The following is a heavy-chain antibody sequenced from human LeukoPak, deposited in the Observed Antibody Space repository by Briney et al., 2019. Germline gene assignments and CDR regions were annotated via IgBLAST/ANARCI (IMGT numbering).Heavy chain of an antibody. CDR2: ISHSGST. Sequence: SETLSLTCTVSGGSISSYKWSWIRQTPGKGLEWIGFISHSGSTNYNPSLKSRVTISVDTSKNQFSLNLTSVTAADTAVYYCATSGSYYPFDYRGQGTLVTVSS. D-gene: IGHD1-26*01. CDR1: GGSISSYK. V-gene: IGHV4-59*01. J-gene: IGHJ4*02. CDR3: ATSGSYYPFDY.